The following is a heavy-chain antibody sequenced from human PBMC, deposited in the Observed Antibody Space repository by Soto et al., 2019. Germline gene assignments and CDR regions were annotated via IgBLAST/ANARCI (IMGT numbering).Heavy chain of an antibody. V-gene: IGHV3-23*01. CDR1: EFSFSNYA. D-gene: IGHD5-12*01. CDR3: AKGQSGYDPNCDY. CDR2: ISATGGST. J-gene: IGHJ4*02. Sequence: GGSLRLSCAASEFSFSNYAMTWVRQAPGKGLEWVSSISATGGSTFYADSVKGRFTISRDSSRNTLCLQMNSLRAEDTAVYYCAKGQSGYDPNCDYWGQGTLVTVSP.